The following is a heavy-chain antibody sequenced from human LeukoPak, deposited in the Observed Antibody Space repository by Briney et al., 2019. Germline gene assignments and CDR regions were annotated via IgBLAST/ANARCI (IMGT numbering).Heavy chain of an antibody. J-gene: IGHJ6*03. CDR3: ARGVVVVPAAIGGDYYYYYMDV. D-gene: IGHD2-2*01. CDR2: INPNSGGT. CDR1: GYTFTGYY. V-gene: IGHV1-2*02. Sequence: GASVKVSCKASGYTFTGYYMHWVRQAPGQGLEWMGWINPNSGGTNYAQKFQGRVTMTRDTSISTAYMELSRLGSDDTAVYYCARGVVVVPAAIGGDYYYYYMDVWGKGTTVTVSS.